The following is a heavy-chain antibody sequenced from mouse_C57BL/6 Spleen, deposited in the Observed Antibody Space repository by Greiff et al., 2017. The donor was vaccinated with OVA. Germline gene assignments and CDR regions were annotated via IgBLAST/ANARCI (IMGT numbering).Heavy chain of an antibody. Sequence: QVQLQQSGPGLVQPSQSLSITCTVSGFSLTSYGVNWVRQSPGKGLEWLGVIWSGGSTDYNAAFISRLSISKDNSKSQVFFKMNSLLADDTAIYYCARNTDWEGAAMDYWGQGTSVTVSS. D-gene: IGHD4-1*01. CDR2: IWSGGST. CDR3: ARNTDWEGAAMDY. J-gene: IGHJ4*01. V-gene: IGHV2-2*01. CDR1: GFSLTSYG.